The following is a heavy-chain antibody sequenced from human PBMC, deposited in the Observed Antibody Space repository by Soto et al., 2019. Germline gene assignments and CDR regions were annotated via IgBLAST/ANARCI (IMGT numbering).Heavy chain of an antibody. D-gene: IGHD4-17*01. Sequence: GGSLRLSCAASGFTFSSYSMNWVRQAPGKGLEWVSSISSSSSYIYYADSVKGRFTISRDNAKNSLYLQMNGLRAEDTAVYYCARDLYGDYSYWFDPWGQGTLVTVS. CDR1: GFTFSSYS. CDR3: ARDLYGDYSYWFDP. V-gene: IGHV3-21*01. J-gene: IGHJ5*02. CDR2: ISSSSSYI.